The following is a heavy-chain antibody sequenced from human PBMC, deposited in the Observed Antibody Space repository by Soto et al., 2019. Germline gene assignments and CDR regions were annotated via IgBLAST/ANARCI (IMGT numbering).Heavy chain of an antibody. CDR1: GGSISSGGYY. J-gene: IGHJ5*02. CDR3: ARDTTVTTYGLDP. CDR2: IYYSGST. Sequence: SETLSLTCTVSGGSISSGGYYWSWIRQHPGKGLEWIGYIYYSGSTYYNPSLKSRVTISVDTSKNQFSLKLSSVTAADTAVYYCARDTTVTTYGLDPWGQGTLVTVS. V-gene: IGHV4-31*03. D-gene: IGHD4-17*01.